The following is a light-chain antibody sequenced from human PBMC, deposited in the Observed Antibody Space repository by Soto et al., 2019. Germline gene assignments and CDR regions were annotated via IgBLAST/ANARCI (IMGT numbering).Light chain of an antibody. J-gene: IGKJ1*01. CDR3: QQYGSSPQT. V-gene: IGKV3-20*01. Sequence: ESRLTQSPGTLSLSPGERATLSCRASQSVSSNHLAWYQQKRGKPPRLLIYGASSRATGTPGRFSGSGSGTDFTLTITRLEPEDFAVYYCQQYGSSPQTLGQGTKVDIK. CDR1: QSVSSNH. CDR2: GAS.